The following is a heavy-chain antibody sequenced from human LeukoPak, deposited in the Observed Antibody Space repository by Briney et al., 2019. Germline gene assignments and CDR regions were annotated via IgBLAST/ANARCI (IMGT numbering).Heavy chain of an antibody. CDR2: ISGTDGST. V-gene: IGHV3-23*01. CDR1: RFTFSSYA. J-gene: IGHJ4*02. CDR3: AKDYKEAFVVVPAAIFDY. Sequence: PGGSLRLSCAASRFTFSSYAMSWVRQAPGKGLDWVSGISGTDGSTYYADSVKGRFTISRDNSRNTLYLQMNSLRAEDTAVYYCAKDYKEAFVVVPAAIFDYWGQGTLVTVSS. D-gene: IGHD2-2*01.